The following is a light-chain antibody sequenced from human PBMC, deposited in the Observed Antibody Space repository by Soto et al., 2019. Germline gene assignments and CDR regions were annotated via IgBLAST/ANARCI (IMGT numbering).Light chain of an antibody. J-gene: IGLJ2*01. Sequence: QSVLTQPASVSGSPGQSINISCTGINSDVGSHILVSWYQQYSGQAPKVNIYEDSKRPSGVSHRFSGSKSDNTASLTISGLQPDDEADYYCCSYVTYSPSLVFGGGTKLTVL. CDR2: EDS. CDR1: NSDVGSHIL. V-gene: IGLV2-23*01. CDR3: CSYVTYSPSLV.